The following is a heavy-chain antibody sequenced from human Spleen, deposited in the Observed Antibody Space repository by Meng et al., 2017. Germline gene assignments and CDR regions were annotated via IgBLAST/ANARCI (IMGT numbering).Heavy chain of an antibody. CDR2: IYPGDSDT. Sequence: GASLKISCKGSGYSFTSYWIGWVRQLPGKGLEWMGIIYPGDSDTRYSPSFQGQVTISADKSINTAYLQGSSLKASDTAMYYCAKRSSTWDLDYWGQGTLVTVSS. CDR3: AKRSSTWDLDY. J-gene: IGHJ4*02. D-gene: IGHD6-13*01. V-gene: IGHV5-51*01. CDR1: GYSFTSYW.